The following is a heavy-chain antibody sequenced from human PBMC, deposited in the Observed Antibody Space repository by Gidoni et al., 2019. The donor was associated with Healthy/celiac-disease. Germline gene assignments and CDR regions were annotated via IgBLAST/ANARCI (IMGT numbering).Heavy chain of an antibody. V-gene: IGHV1-58*02. D-gene: IGHD3-22*01. J-gene: IGHJ3*02. CDR2: IVVGSGNT. Sequence: QMQLVQSGPEVKKPGTSVKVSCKASGFTFTSSAMQWVRQARGQRLEWIGWIVVGSGNTNYAQKFQERVTITRDMSTSTAYMELSSLRSEDTAVYYCAADVQGDTYYYDSSGYYYAFDIWGQGTMVTVSS. CDR1: GFTFTSSA. CDR3: AADVQGDTYYYDSSGYYYAFDI.